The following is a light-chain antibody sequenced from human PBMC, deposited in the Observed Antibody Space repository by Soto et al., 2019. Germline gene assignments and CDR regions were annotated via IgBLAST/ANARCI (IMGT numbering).Light chain of an antibody. V-gene: IGLV1-44*01. Sequence: QSALAQPPSASGTPGQRVTISCSGSTSNVGSNLASWYQQLPGSAPKLLIYNDYERPSGVPDRFSGSKSGNTASLTISGLQAEDEADYYCCSYAGSYTFGGGTKLTVL. J-gene: IGLJ2*01. CDR3: CSYAGSYT. CDR1: TSNVGSNL. CDR2: NDY.